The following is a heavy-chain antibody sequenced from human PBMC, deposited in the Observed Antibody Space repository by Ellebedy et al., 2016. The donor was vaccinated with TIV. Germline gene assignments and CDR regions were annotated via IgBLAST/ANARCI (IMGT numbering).Heavy chain of an antibody. CDR2: ISGNGSTI. J-gene: IGHJ4*02. CDR1: GFTFINYG. D-gene: IGHD3-10*01. V-gene: IGHV3-48*01. CDR3: ARIFGANHFDY. Sequence: GESLKISCEGSGFTFINYGMNWVRQAPGKGLEWISYISGNGSTIYYADSVKGRFTISRDQAKNSLSLQMDSLRTEDTAVYYCARIFGANHFDYWGQGTLVTVSS.